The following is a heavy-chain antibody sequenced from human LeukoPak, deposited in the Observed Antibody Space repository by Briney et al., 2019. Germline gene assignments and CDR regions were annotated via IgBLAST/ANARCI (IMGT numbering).Heavy chain of an antibody. Sequence: GGSLRLSCAASGFTFDDYGMSWVRQAPGKGLEWVSGINWNGGSTGYADSVKGRFTISRDNSRNTLYLQMNSLRAEDTAVYYCANLDYDYYYMDVWGKGTTVTISS. V-gene: IGHV3-20*04. CDR1: GFTFDDYG. CDR2: INWNGGST. CDR3: ANLDYDYYYMDV. J-gene: IGHJ6*03.